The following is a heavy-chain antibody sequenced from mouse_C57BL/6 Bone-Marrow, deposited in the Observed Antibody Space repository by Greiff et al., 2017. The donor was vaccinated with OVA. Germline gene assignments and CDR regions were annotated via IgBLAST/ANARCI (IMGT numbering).Heavy chain of an antibody. CDR2: IYPGDGDT. Sequence: VKLMESGPELVKPGASVKISCKASGYAFSSSWMNWVKQRPGKGLEWIGRIYPGDGDTNYNGKFKGKATLTADKSSSTAYMQLSSLTSEDSAVYFCAFYYYGSSYGYFDVWGTGTTVTVSS. CDR1: GYAFSSSW. CDR3: AFYYYGSSYGYFDV. V-gene: IGHV1-82*01. J-gene: IGHJ1*03. D-gene: IGHD1-1*01.